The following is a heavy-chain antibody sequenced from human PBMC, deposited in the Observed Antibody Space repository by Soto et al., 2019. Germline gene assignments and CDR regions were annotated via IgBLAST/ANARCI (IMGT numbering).Heavy chain of an antibody. D-gene: IGHD3-10*01. V-gene: IGHV4-59*01. Sequence: QVQLQESGPGLVKPSETLSLTCTVSGGSISSYYWSWIRQPPGKGLEWIGYIYYSGSTNYNPSLKSRVTISVDTSKNQFSLKLSSVTAADTAVYYCARDPGGYWYFDLWGRGTLVTVSS. CDR3: ARDPGGYWYFDL. CDR1: GGSISSYY. CDR2: IYYSGST. J-gene: IGHJ2*01.